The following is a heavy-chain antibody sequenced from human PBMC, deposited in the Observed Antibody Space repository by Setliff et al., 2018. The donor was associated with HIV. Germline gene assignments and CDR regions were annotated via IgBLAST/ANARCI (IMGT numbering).Heavy chain of an antibody. Sequence: SLKISCKGSGYSFTKYWIGWVRQMPGKGLEWMGIIYPGDSDTRYRPSFQGQVTISADKSISTAYLQWSSLKASDTAMYYCARTYGSGMGGFDYWGQGTLVTVSS. CDR2: IYPGDSDT. CDR1: GYSFTKYW. D-gene: IGHD3-10*01. V-gene: IGHV5-51*01. CDR3: ARTYGSGMGGFDY. J-gene: IGHJ4*02.